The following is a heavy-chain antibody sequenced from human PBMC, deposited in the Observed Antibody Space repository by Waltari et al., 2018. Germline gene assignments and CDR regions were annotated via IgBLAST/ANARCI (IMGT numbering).Heavy chain of an antibody. D-gene: IGHD2-2*01. J-gene: IGHJ5*02. Sequence: EVQLLESGGGLVQPGGSLSLSCAASGFTFSGYDMRWVRRAPGKGLEWVSVIGSSGRNTYYADAVKGRFTISRDDSKNTLYLQMNSLRAEDTAVYYCAKGPAARTNWFDPWGQGTLVTVSS. V-gene: IGHV3-23*01. CDR1: GFTFSGYD. CDR2: IGSSGRNT. CDR3: AKGPAARTNWFDP.